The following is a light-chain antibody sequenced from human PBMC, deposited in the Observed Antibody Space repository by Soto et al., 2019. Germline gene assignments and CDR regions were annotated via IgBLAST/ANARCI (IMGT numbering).Light chain of an antibody. V-gene: IGKV3-20*01. J-gene: IGKJ5*01. Sequence: EIVLTQSPGTLSLSPGERATLSCSASQSVNTNYLAWYQQKSGQAPRLLIYGASSMATGIPDRFSGSGSGTDFTLTISRLEPEDFAAYFCQQYGSSPITFGQGTRLEIK. CDR1: QSVNTNY. CDR2: GAS. CDR3: QQYGSSPIT.